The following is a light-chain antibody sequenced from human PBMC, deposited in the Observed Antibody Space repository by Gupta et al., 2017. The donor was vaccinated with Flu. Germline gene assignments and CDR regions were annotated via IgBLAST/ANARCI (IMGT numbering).Light chain of an antibody. V-gene: IGLV1-44*01. CDR3: ATWDDSLKGWG. CDR1: SSNIGGNA. J-gene: IGLJ3*02. CDR2: SSH. Sequence: QSVVTQPPSASGTPGQRVTISCSGSSSNIGGNAVSWYQQFPGTAPKLLIHSSHERTSGVPDRFSGSKSGTSASLAISGLQSEDEAEYYCATWDDSLKGWGFGGGTRLTVL.